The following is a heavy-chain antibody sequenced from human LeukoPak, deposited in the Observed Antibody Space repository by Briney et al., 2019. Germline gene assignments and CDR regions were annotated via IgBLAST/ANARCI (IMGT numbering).Heavy chain of an antibody. CDR3: ARLSGRYDSSGLDALDI. Sequence: GESLKISCKGSGYSFPTYWIGWVRQMPGKGLEWMGIIYPGDSDTRYSPSFQGQVAISADKSISTAYLQWSSLKASDTAMYYCARLSGRYDSSGLDALDIWGQGTMVTVSS. J-gene: IGHJ3*02. CDR1: GYSFPTYW. D-gene: IGHD3-22*01. CDR2: IYPGDSDT. V-gene: IGHV5-51*01.